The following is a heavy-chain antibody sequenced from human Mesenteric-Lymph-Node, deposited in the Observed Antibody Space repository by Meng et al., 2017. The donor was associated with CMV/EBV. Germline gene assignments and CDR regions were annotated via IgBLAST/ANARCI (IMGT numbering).Heavy chain of an antibody. D-gene: IGHD6-19*01. CDR1: GGSFSGYY. Sequence: SETLSLTCAVYGGSFSGYYWSWIRQPPGKGLEWIGYICYSGSTNYNPSLKSRVTISVDTSKNQFSLKLSSVTAADTAVYWCARHSSSGWYYWFDSWGQGTLVTVSS. V-gene: IGHV4-34*11. J-gene: IGHJ5*01. CDR2: ICYSGST. CDR3: ARHSSSGWYYWFDS.